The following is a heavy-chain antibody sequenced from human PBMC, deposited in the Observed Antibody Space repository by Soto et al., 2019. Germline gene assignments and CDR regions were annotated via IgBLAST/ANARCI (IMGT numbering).Heavy chain of an antibody. J-gene: IGHJ3*02. CDR2: IWYDGSNK. CDR3: ARDWCSGGSCYGNDAFDI. Sequence: GGSLRLSCAASGFTFSSYGMHWVRQAPGKGLGWVAVIWYDGSNKYYADSVKGRFTISRDNSKNTLYLQMNSLRAEDTAVYYCARDWCSGGSCYGNDAFDIWGQGTMVTVSS. CDR1: GFTFSSYG. V-gene: IGHV3-33*01. D-gene: IGHD2-15*01.